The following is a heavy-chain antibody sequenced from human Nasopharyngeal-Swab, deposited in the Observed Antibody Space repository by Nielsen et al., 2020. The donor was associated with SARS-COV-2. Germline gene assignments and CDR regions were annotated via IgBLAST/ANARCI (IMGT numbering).Heavy chain of an antibody. D-gene: IGHD1-26*01. CDR3: ARDTMIVGATTDAFDI. V-gene: IGHV3-53*01. Sequence: GESLKLSCAASGFTISSNYMSWVRQAPGKGLEWVSVIYSGGSTYYADSVKGRFTISRDNSKNTLYLQMNSLRAEDTAVYYCARDTMIVGATTDAFDIWGQGTMVTVSS. CDR2: IYSGGST. CDR1: GFTISSNY. J-gene: IGHJ3*02.